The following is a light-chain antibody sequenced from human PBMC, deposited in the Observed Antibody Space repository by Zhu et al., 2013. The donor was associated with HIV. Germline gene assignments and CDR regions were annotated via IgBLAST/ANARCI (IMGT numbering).Light chain of an antibody. Sequence: QSVLTQPPSVSGAPGQTVTIFCTGSSSSIGAGFDVHWYQQLPGTAPKLLIYANNNRPSGVPDRFSGSKSGTSASLAITGLQAEDEADYYCQSYDRTLSGSGVFGGGTKLTVL. CDR1: SSSIGAGFD. J-gene: IGLJ2*01. V-gene: IGLV1-40*01. CDR2: ANN. CDR3: QSYDRTLSGSGV.